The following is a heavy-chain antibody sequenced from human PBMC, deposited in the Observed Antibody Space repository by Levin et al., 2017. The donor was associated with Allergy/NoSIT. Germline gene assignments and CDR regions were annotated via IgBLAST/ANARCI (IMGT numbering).Heavy chain of an antibody. CDR2: TYYRSKWYN. Sequence: SETLSLTCVISGDSVSSDSAAWNWIRQSPSRGLQWLGRTYYRSKWYNKYGVSVQSRIIIDSDTSKNQFSLHINSVTPDDTAMYFCAREESNWDAEATQAFDVWGQGTMVTVSS. CDR1: GDSVSSDSAA. V-gene: IGHV6-1*01. CDR3: AREESNWDAEATQAFDV. J-gene: IGHJ3*01. D-gene: IGHD1-14*01.